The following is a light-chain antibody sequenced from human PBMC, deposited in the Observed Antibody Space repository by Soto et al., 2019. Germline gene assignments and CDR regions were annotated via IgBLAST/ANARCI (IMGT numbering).Light chain of an antibody. V-gene: IGKV3-15*01. CDR1: QSVSSN. J-gene: IGKJ1*01. Sequence: EIVMTQSPATLSVSPGERATLSCRASQSVSSNLAWYQQKPGQAPRLLIYGASTRATGIPARFSGSGSGTKFTLTIRSLTSEDFAVYYCQQYNNWAQTFGQGTKVEIK. CDR3: QQYNNWAQT. CDR2: GAS.